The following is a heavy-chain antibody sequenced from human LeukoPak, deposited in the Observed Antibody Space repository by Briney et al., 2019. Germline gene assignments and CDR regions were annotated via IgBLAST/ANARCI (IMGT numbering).Heavy chain of an antibody. J-gene: IGHJ5*02. Sequence: GGSLRLSCAASGFTFSSYSMNWVRQAPGKGLEWVSSISSSSSYIYYADSVKGRFTISRDNAKNSLYLQTNSLRAEDTAVYYCAPGENWFDPWGQGTLVTVSS. V-gene: IGHV3-21*01. CDR1: GFTFSSYS. CDR2: ISSSSSYI. CDR3: APGENWFDP. D-gene: IGHD3-16*01.